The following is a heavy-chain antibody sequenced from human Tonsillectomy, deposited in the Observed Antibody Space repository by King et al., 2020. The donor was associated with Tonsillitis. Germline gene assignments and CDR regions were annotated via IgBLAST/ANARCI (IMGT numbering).Heavy chain of an antibody. CDR1: GGSINTGAYY. J-gene: IGHJ4*02. D-gene: IGHD3-3*01. CDR3: ARGDRISIFGVITGPLDY. CDR2: IVYSGIT. Sequence: LQLQESGPGLVKPSQTLSLTCSVSGGSINTGAYYWGWIRQPPGQGLEWIGSIVYSGITYYNPSFKTRVTISLDTSKNPFSLKLSSVTAADTAVYYCARGDRISIFGVITGPLDYWGQGTQVTVSS. V-gene: IGHV4-31*03.